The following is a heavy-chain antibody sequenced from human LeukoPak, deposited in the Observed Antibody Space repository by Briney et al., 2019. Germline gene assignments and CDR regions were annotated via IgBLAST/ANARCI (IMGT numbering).Heavy chain of an antibody. Sequence: SETLSLTCAVYGGSFSGYYWSWIRQPPGKGLEWIGEINHSGSTNYNPSLKSRVTISVDTSKNQFSLKLNSVTAADTAVYYCARGCYDYVWGSYRVYYFDYWGQGTLVTVSS. D-gene: IGHD3-16*02. CDR2: INHSGST. J-gene: IGHJ4*02. CDR1: GGSFSGYY. CDR3: ARGCYDYVWGSYRVYYFDY. V-gene: IGHV4-34*01.